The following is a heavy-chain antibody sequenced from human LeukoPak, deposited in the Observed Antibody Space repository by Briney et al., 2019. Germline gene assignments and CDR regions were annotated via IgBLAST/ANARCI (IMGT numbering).Heavy chain of an antibody. Sequence: PGGSLRLSCAASGFTFSSYSMNWVRQAPGKGLEWVSSISSSSSYIYYADSVKGRFTISRDNAKNSLYLQMNSLRAEDTAVYYCAKDGPYYNILTVLPDFDYWGQGTLVTVSS. J-gene: IGHJ4*02. V-gene: IGHV3-21*01. CDR2: ISSSSSYI. CDR3: AKDGPYYNILTVLPDFDY. D-gene: IGHD3-9*01. CDR1: GFTFSSYS.